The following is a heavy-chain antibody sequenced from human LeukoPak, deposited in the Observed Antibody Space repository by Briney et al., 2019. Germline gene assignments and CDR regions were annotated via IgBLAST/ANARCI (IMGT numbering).Heavy chain of an antibody. D-gene: IGHD6-13*01. CDR3: ARGGSSRFDQ. J-gene: IGHJ4*02. CDR1: GFTFSSNW. Sequence: GGSLRLSCAASGFTFSSNWMHWVRQAPGKGLVWVSHINSDGSSTTYADSVKGRFTSSRDNAKNTLYLQMSSLRAEDTAVYYCARGGSSRFDQWGQGTLVTVSS. CDR2: INSDGSST. V-gene: IGHV3-74*01.